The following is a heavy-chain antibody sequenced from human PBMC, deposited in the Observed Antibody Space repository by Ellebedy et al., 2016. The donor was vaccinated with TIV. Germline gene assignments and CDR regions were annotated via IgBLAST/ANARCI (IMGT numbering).Heavy chain of an antibody. CDR3: ARMRDYYTSGAHYYFDY. CDR2: IDWDDDK. V-gene: IGHV2-70*11. J-gene: IGHJ4*02. Sequence: SGPTLVKPTQTLTLTCTFSGFSLTTHGGSVSWIRQPPGKALEWLARIDWDDDKYYSTSLKTRLTISRDSSKNQVVLTMTNMDPVDTATYHYARMRDYYTSGAHYYFDYWGQGTLVTVSS. D-gene: IGHD3-10*01. CDR1: GFSLTTHGGS.